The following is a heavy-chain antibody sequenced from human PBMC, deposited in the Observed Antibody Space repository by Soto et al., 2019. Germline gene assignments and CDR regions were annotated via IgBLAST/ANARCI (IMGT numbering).Heavy chain of an antibody. J-gene: IGHJ4*02. CDR3: ARGGPTTVTTNFDY. CDR2: NIPILGIA. V-gene: IGHV1-69*02. D-gene: IGHD4-17*01. Sequence: XVKGSCKAAGGAFSGDTGGCVRQAPGQGLEWMGRNIPILGIANYAQKFQGRVTITADKSTSTAYMELSSLRYEDTAVYYCARGGPTTVTTNFDYWGQGTLVTVSS. CDR1: GGAFSGDT.